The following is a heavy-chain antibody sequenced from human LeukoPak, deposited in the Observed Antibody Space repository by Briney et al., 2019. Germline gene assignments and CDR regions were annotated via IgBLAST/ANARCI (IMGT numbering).Heavy chain of an antibody. D-gene: IGHD4-23*01. CDR1: GYTFTAYY. CDR2: INPHSGGA. CDR3: TRFEDYGGNRDVFDI. J-gene: IGHJ3*02. Sequence: VASVKVSCKASGYTFTAYYINWVRQAPGQGLEWMGWINPHSGGAVYAQGFQGRVTMTRDTSISTAYMELSRLRSDDTAVYYCTRFEDYGGNRDVFDIWGQGTMVTVSS. V-gene: IGHV1-2*02.